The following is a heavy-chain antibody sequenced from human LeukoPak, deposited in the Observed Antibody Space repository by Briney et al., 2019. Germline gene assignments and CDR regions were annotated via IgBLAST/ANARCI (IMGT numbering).Heavy chain of an antibody. CDR2: ISSSSSTI. V-gene: IGHV3-48*01. CDR3: ARDIPFWTRGAFDI. J-gene: IGHJ3*02. D-gene: IGHD3/OR15-3a*01. Sequence: GGPLSFSGAASGFTSSSFSMNWFRKAPGKGRKGVSYISSSSSTIYYADSVKGRFTISRDNAKNSLYLQMNSLRAEDTAVYYCARDIPFWTRGAFDIWGQGTMVTVSS. CDR1: GFTSSSFS.